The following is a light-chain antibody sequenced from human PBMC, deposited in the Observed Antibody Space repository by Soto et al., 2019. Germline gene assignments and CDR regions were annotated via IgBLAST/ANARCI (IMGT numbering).Light chain of an antibody. V-gene: IGKV3-15*01. CDR3: QQYNNWPPWT. CDR1: QSVSSN. CDR2: GAS. Sequence: EIAMTQSPATLSVSPGERATLSCRASQSVSSNLAWYQQKPGQAPRLLICGASTRATGIPARFSGSGSGTEFTLTISSLQSEDVAVYYLQQYNNWPPWTFGQGTKVEIK. J-gene: IGKJ1*01.